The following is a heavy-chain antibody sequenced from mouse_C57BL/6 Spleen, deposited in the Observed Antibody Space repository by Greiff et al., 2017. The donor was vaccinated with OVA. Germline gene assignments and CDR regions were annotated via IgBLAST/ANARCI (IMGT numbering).Heavy chain of an antibody. CDR3: ARDGGGNWNYAMDY. V-gene: IGHV5-4*01. CDR2: ISDGGSYT. CDR1: GFTFSSYA. D-gene: IGHD2-1*01. J-gene: IGHJ4*01. Sequence: EVKVVESGGGLVKPGGSLKLSCAASGFTFSSYAMSWVRQTPEKRLEWVATISDGGSYTYYPDNVKGRFTISRDNAKNNLYLQMSHLKSEDTAMYYCARDGGGNWNYAMDYWGQGTSVTVSS.